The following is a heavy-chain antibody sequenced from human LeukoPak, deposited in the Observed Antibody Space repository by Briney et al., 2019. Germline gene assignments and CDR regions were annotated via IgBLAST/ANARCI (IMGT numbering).Heavy chain of an antibody. V-gene: IGHV3-7*01. CDR1: GSTFRETW. CDR2: ITGDGSKE. CDR3: VGRLVPSLS. Sequence: GGSLRLSCAASGSTFRETWMTWGRHAPGKGLEWVGIITGDGSKEYYAASVNGRFTISRDNAKRSVYLQMNSLRAEDTAVYYCVGRLVPSLSWGQGTLVIVSS. D-gene: IGHD6-25*01. J-gene: IGHJ5*02.